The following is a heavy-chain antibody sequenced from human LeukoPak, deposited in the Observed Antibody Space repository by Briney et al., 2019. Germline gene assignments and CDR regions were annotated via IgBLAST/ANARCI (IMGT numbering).Heavy chain of an antibody. V-gene: IGHV4-39*07. J-gene: IGHJ6*03. CDR2: IHHSGRT. CDR3: ARDRKYYYHMDV. Sequence: SETLSLTCTVSGGSITIGTYYWGWISQPPGKGLEWIGTIHHSGRTYYNPSLKIRVTISVDTSKNQFSLNLTSLTAADTAVYYCARDRKYYYHMDVWGKGTTVTVS. CDR1: GGSITIGTYY. D-gene: IGHD1-14*01.